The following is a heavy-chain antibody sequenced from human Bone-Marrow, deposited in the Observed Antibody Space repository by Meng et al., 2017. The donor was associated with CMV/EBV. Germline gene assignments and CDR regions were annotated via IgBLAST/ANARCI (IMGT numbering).Heavy chain of an antibody. CDR3: ARGRRRYSSSWEGFDY. V-gene: IGHV1-2*02. CDR1: GYTFTGYY. CDR2: INPNSGGT. J-gene: IGHJ4*02. D-gene: IGHD6-13*01. Sequence: ASVKVSCKASGYTFTGYYMHWVRQAPGQGLEWMGWINPNSGGTNYAQKFQGRVTMTRDTSISTAYMELSRLRSDDTAVYYCARGRRRYSSSWEGFDYWGQGTLVTVSS.